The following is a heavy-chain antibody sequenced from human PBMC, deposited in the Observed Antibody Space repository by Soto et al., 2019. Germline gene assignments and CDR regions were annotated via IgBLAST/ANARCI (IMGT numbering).Heavy chain of an antibody. CDR3: ARDDVDIVATAYYYYGMDV. D-gene: IGHD5-12*01. J-gene: IGHJ6*02. CDR2: IIPIFGTA. V-gene: IGHV1-69*13. Sequence: SVKVSCKASGGTFSSYAISWVRQAPGQGLEWMGGIIPIFGTANYAQKFQGRVTITADESTSTAYMELSSLRSEDTAVYYCARDDVDIVATAYYYYGMDVWGQGTTVTVSS. CDR1: GGTFSSYA.